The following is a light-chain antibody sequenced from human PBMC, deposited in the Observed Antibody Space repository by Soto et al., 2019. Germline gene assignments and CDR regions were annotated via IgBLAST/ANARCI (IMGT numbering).Light chain of an antibody. J-gene: IGLJ1*01. CDR3: SSYTSSSTLYYV. CDR1: SSDVGGYNY. Sequence: QSALTQPASVSGSPGQSITISCPGTSSDVGGYNYVSWYQQHPGKAPKLMIYDVRNRPSGVSNRFSGSKSGNTASLTISGLQAEDEADYYCSSYTSSSTLYYVFGTGTKVTVL. V-gene: IGLV2-14*01. CDR2: DVR.